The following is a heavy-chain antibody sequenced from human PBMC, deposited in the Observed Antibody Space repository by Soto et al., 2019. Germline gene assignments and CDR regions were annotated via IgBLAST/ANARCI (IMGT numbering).Heavy chain of an antibody. V-gene: IGHV3-15*07. Sequence: PGGSLRLSCAASGFTFSNAWMNWVRQAPGKGLEWVGRIKSKTDGGTTDYAAPVKGRFTISRDDSKNTLYLQMNSLKTEDTAVYYCLAGYPRPRYYYGMDVWGQGTTVTVSS. CDR3: LAGYPRPRYYYGMDV. CDR2: IKSKTDGGTT. D-gene: IGHD5-12*01. CDR1: GFTFSNAW. J-gene: IGHJ6*02.